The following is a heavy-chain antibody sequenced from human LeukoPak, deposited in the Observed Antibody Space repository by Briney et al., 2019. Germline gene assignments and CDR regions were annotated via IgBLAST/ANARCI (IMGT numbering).Heavy chain of an antibody. CDR2: ISPTTGTT. CDR1: GFTFSSYA. J-gene: IGHJ4*02. V-gene: IGHV3-23*01. CDR3: AREWGRIAVAGGPGY. D-gene: IGHD6-19*01. Sequence: GGSLRLSCAASGFTFSSYAMSWIRQAPGKGLEWLSAISPTTGTTFYADSVKGRFTISRDNSANTLYLQMSSLRVEDTAVYYCAREWGRIAVAGGPGYWGQGALVTVSS.